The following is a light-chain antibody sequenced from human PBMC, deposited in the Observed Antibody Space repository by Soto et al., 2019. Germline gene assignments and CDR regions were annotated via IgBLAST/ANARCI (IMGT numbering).Light chain of an antibody. J-gene: IGLJ3*02. Sequence: QSALTQPPSASGSRGQSVTISCTGTSVDINYVSWFQQHPGKAPKLIICEVTKRPSGVPDRFSGSKSGNTASLTVSGLQDGDEADYYCSSYAGRDIGVFGGGTKLTVL. V-gene: IGLV2-8*01. CDR1: SVDINY. CDR2: EVT. CDR3: SSYAGRDIGV.